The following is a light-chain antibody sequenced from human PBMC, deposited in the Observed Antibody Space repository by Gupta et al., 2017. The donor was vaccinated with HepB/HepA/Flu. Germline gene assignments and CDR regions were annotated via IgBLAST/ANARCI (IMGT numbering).Light chain of an antibody. CDR3: QQSYSTPYT. V-gene: IGKV1-39*01. CDR2: AAS. CDR1: QSISSY. J-gene: IGKJ2*01. Sequence: TSSPASLSASVGDRVTITCRASQSISSYLNWYQQKPGKAPKLLIYAASSLQSGVPSRFSGSGSGTDFTLTISSLQPEDFATYYCQQSYSTPYTFGQGTKLEIK.